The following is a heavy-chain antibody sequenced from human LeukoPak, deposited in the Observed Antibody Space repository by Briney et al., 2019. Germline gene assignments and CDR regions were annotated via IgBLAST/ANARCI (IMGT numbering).Heavy chain of an antibody. CDR3: ARDFRITVFGVVEGAHFDY. D-gene: IGHD3-3*01. Sequence: PSETLSLTCAVYGGSFSGYYWSWIRQPPGKGLEWIGEINHSGSTNYNPSLKSRVTISVDTSKKQFSLKLSSVTAADTAVYYCARDFRITVFGVVEGAHFDYWGQGTQVTVSS. V-gene: IGHV4-34*01. J-gene: IGHJ4*02. CDR2: INHSGST. CDR1: GGSFSGYY.